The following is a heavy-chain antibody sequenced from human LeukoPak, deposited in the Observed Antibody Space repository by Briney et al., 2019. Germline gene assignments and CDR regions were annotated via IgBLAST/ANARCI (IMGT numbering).Heavy chain of an antibody. J-gene: IGHJ4*02. CDR1: GFSLSTSGVG. CDR2: IYWNDDK. CDR3: AQIVPYYYDSSGYYYYFDY. Sequence: KASGPTLVNPTQTLTLTCTFSGFSLSTSGVGVGWIRQPPGKALEWLALIYWNDDKRYSPSLKSRLTITKDTSKNQVVLTMTNMDPVDTATYYCAQIVPYYYDSSGYYYYFDYWGQGTLVTVS. D-gene: IGHD3-22*01. V-gene: IGHV2-5*01.